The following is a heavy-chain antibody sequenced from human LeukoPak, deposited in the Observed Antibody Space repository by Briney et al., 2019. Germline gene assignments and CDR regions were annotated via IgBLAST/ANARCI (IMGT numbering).Heavy chain of an antibody. Sequence: PGGSLRLSCAASGFTFSDYYMSWIRQAPGKGLEWVSYISSSGSTIYYADSVKGRFTISRDNAKNSLYLQMNSLRAEDTAVYYCASTLDVAAAGNFDYWGQGTLVTASS. CDR2: ISSSGSTI. J-gene: IGHJ4*02. V-gene: IGHV3-11*01. D-gene: IGHD6-13*01. CDR3: ASTLDVAAAGNFDY. CDR1: GFTFSDYY.